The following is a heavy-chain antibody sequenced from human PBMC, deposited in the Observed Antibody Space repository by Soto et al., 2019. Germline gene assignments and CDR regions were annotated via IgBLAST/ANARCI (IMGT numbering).Heavy chain of an antibody. D-gene: IGHD3-3*01. J-gene: IGHJ4*02. Sequence: SVKVSCKASGGTFSSYAISWVRQAPGQGLEWMGGIIPIFGTANYAQKFQGRVTITADKSTSTAYMELSSLRSEDTAVYYCARNYDFWSGPLDYWGQGTLVTVSS. CDR1: GGTFSSYA. CDR3: ARNYDFWSGPLDY. V-gene: IGHV1-69*06. CDR2: IIPIFGTA.